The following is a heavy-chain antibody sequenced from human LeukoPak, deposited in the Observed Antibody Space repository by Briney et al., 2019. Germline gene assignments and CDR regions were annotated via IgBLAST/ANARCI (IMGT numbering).Heavy chain of an antibody. CDR2: ISYLSSHV. D-gene: IGHD3-16*01. Sequence: GGSLRLSCSASGFTFSDYDMNWVRLAPGKGLEWVSSISYLSSHVYYGDSVKGRFSISRDNAKNSLYLQMNSLGAEDTAIYYCGRAFPPLRTSSAGDLWGQGILVTVSS. V-gene: IGHV3-21*01. CDR3: GRAFPPLRTSSAGDL. J-gene: IGHJ4*02. CDR1: GFTFSDYD.